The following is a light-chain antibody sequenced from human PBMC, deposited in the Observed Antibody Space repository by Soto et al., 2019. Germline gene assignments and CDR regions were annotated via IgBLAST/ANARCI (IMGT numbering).Light chain of an antibody. Sequence: QSVLTQPASVSGSPGQSITISCTGTSSDVGSYNLVSWYQQHPGKAPKLMIYEGSKRPSGVSDRFSGSKSGNTASLTISGLQAEDEADYYCCSFAVSRKVIFGGETKLTVL. CDR2: EGS. V-gene: IGLV2-23*01. J-gene: IGLJ2*01. CDR3: CSFAVSRKVI. CDR1: SSDVGSYNL.